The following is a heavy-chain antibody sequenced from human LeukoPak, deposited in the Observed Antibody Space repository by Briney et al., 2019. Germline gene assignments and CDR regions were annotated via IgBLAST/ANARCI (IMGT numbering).Heavy chain of an antibody. J-gene: IGHJ4*02. Sequence: GGSLRLSCAASGFTSSSYGMHWVRQAPGKGLEWVSSITSGGDYIYYADSVKGRFTTSRDNAKNSLSLQLNSLRVEDTAVYYCARGHYDVLAASYKWTPDYWGQGTLVTVSS. CDR3: ARGHYDVLAASYKWTPDY. CDR1: GFTSSSYG. CDR2: ITSGGDYI. D-gene: IGHD3-9*01. V-gene: IGHV3-21*01.